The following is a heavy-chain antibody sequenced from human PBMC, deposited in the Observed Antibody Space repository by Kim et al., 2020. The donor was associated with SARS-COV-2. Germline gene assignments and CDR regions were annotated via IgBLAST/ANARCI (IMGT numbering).Heavy chain of an antibody. CDR3: ARVGYDYVWGSYRDYYYYYGMEV. Sequence: GGSLRLSCAASGFTFSDYYMSWIRQAPGKGLEWGSYISSSSSYTNYADSVKGRFTISRDNAKNSLYLQMNSLRAEDTAVYYCARVGYDYVWGSYRDYYYYYGMEVWGQGTTVTVSS. CDR1: GFTFSDYY. J-gene: IGHJ6*02. CDR2: ISSSSSYT. D-gene: IGHD3-16*02. V-gene: IGHV3-11*05.